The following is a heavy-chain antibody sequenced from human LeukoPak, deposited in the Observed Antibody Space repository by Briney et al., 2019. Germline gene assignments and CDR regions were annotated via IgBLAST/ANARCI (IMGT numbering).Heavy chain of an antibody. Sequence: GASVKVSCKVSGYTLTELSMHWVRQAPGKGLEWMGGFDPEDGETIHAQKFQGRVTMTEDTSTDTAYMELSSLRSEDTAVYYCATAVTMVRGALYYYYYGMDVWGQGTTVTVSS. CDR2: FDPEDGET. J-gene: IGHJ6*02. V-gene: IGHV1-24*01. D-gene: IGHD3-10*01. CDR3: ATAVTMVRGALYYYYYGMDV. CDR1: GYTLTELS.